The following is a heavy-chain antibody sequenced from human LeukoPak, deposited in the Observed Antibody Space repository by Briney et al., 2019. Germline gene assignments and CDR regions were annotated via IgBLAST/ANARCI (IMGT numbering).Heavy chain of an antibody. V-gene: IGHV3-33*06. Sequence: PGGSLRLSCAASGFTFEIHNMHWVRQAPGKGLEWVAIIWYDGSADYYADSVKGRFTIARDNSKNTLYLQMDSLRAEDTAVYYCAKDPGTAYYYYYMDVWCKGTTVSVSS. D-gene: IGHD3-10*01. CDR1: GFTFEIHN. CDR2: IWYDGSAD. CDR3: AKDPGTAYYYYYMDV. J-gene: IGHJ6*03.